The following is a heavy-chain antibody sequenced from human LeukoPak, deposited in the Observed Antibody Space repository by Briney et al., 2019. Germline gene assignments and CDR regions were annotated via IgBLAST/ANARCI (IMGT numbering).Heavy chain of an antibody. Sequence: ASVKVSCKASGYTFTSYGISWVRQAPGQELEWMGWISAYNGDTNYAQNLQGRVTMTTDTSTSTAYMELRSLRSDDTAVYYCARQERPNDAFDIWGQGTMVTVSS. V-gene: IGHV1-18*01. CDR2: ISAYNGDT. CDR1: GYTFTSYG. CDR3: ARQERPNDAFDI. J-gene: IGHJ3*02. D-gene: IGHD1-1*01.